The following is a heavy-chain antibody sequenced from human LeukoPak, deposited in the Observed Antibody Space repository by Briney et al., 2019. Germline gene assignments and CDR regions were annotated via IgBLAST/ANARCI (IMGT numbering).Heavy chain of an antibody. CDR2: IYYSGST. CDR3: ARERAIPTRGWFAWFDNWFDP. V-gene: IGHV4-61*01. Sequence: PSETLSLTCTVSGGSVSSGSYYWSWIRQPPGKGLEWIGYIYYSGSTNYNPSLKSRVTISVDTSKNQFSLKLSSVTAADTAVYYCARERAIPTRGWFAWFDNWFDPWGQGTLVTVSS. CDR1: GGSVSSGSYY. J-gene: IGHJ5*02. D-gene: IGHD3-10*01.